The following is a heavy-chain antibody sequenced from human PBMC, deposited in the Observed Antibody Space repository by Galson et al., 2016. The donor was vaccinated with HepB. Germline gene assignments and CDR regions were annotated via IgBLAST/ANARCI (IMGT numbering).Heavy chain of an antibody. CDR2: VSFDGSKK. J-gene: IGHJ6*02. D-gene: IGHD2-21*01. CDR3: ARARTPLWSPMGIYSAMDV. Sequence: SLRLSCAVSGCSLGGAALYCVRQALGQGLEWVALVSFDGSKKFYADSVQGRFTISKDNFKNTLYLQMNSLRTDESAVYYFARARTPLWSPMGIYSAMDVWGQGTTVTVSS. CDR1: GCSLGGAA. V-gene: IGHV3-30*04.